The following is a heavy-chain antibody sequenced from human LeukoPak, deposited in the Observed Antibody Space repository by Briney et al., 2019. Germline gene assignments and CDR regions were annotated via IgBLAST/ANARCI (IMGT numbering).Heavy chain of an antibody. J-gene: IGHJ3*02. V-gene: IGHV4-59*01. CDR3: ASKSERFLETGAFDI. Sequence: SETLSLTCTVSGVSISSYYWSWIRQPPGKGLEWIGYIYYSGSTNYNPSLESRVTISVDTSKNQFSLRLSPVTAADTAVYFCASKSERFLETGAFDIWGQGTMVTVSS. D-gene: IGHD3-3*01. CDR1: GVSISSYY. CDR2: IYYSGST.